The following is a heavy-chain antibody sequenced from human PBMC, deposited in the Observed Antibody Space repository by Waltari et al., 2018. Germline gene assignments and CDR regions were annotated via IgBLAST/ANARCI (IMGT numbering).Heavy chain of an antibody. CDR1: GGSISSHY. J-gene: IGHJ4*02. CDR3: ARATGIAAAGVDY. D-gene: IGHD6-13*01. Sequence: QVQLQESGPGLVKPSETLSLTCTVSGGSISSHYWSWIRQPPGKGLGWIGYIYYSGSNNYNPSLKSRVTISVDTSKNQFSLKLSSVTAADTAVYYCARATGIAAAGVDYWGQGTLVTVSS. V-gene: IGHV4-59*11. CDR2: IYYSGSN.